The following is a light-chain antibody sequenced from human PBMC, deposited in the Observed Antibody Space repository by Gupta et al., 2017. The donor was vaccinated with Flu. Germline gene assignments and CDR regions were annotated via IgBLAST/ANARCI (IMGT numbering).Light chain of an antibody. V-gene: IGLV2-8*01. CDR2: EVT. J-gene: IGLJ3*02. Sequence: QSALTQPPSVSGSPGRSVTISCTGTSSDVGGYDLVSWYQRHPGKAPKLIIYEVTKWPSGVPDRFSGSKSGNTASLTVSGLQAEDEADYYCTSHGGSNNFWVFGGGTKLTVL. CDR1: SSDVGGYDL. CDR3: TSHGGSNNFWV.